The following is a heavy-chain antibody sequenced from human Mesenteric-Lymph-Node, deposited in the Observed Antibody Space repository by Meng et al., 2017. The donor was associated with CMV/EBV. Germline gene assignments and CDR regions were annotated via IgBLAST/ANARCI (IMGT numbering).Heavy chain of an antibody. J-gene: IGHJ6*02. CDR2: IYYSGST. V-gene: IGHV4-61*05. Sequence: SETLSLTCTVSGGSISSSSYYWGWIRQPPGKGLEWIGYIYYSGSTSYNPSLKSRVTISIDTSKNQFSLNLTSVTAADTAVYYCARGAAHYYGMDVWGQGTTVAVSS. D-gene: IGHD2-15*01. CDR1: GGSISSSSYY. CDR3: ARGAAHYYGMDV.